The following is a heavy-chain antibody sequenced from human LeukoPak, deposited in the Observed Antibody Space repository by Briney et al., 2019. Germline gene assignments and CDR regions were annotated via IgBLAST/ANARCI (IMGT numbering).Heavy chain of an antibody. D-gene: IGHD1-1*01. V-gene: IGHV3-30*18. Sequence: GGSLRLSCAASGFTFSSYGMHWVRQAPGKGLEWVAVISYDGSNKYYADSVKGRFTISRDNSKNTPYLQMNSLRAEDTAVYYCAKDRVQSSAFDIWGQGTMVTVSS. J-gene: IGHJ3*02. CDR3: AKDRVQSSAFDI. CDR2: ISYDGSNK. CDR1: GFTFSSYG.